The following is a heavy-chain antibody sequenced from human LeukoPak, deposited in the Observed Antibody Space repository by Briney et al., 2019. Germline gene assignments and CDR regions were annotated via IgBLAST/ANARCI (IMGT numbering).Heavy chain of an antibody. D-gene: IGHD2-2*02. CDR1: GFTFSSYA. Sequence: GGSLRLSCAASGFTFSSYAMSWVRQGPGKGLEWVSGISGSAGSTYYADSVKGRFTISRDNSKNTLYLQMNSLRAEDTAVYYCAKDRGASCYNVFDYWGQGTLVTVSS. J-gene: IGHJ4*02. CDR3: AKDRGASCYNVFDY. V-gene: IGHV3-23*01. CDR2: ISGSAGST.